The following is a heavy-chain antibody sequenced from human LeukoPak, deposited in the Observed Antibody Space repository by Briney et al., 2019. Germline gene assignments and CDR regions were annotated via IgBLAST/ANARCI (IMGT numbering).Heavy chain of an antibody. V-gene: IGHV6-1*01. D-gene: IGHD3-10*01. CDR1: GDSVSSNSAA. CDR2: TYYRSKWSY. J-gene: IGHJ4*02. CDR3: ARQGESGRSVDC. Sequence: KASQTLSLTCAISGDSVSSNSAAWNWIRQSPSGGLEWLGRTYYRSKWSYDYALSVRGRMTINADTSNNQFSLRLNAVSPEDSAVYYCARQGESGRSVDCWGQGTLVTVSS.